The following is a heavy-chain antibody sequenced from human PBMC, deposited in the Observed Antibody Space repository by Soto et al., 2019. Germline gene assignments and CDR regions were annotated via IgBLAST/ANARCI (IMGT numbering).Heavy chain of an antibody. J-gene: IGHJ6*02. Sequence: SETLSLTCAVYGGSFSGYYWSWIRQPPGKGLEWIGEINHSGSTNYNPSLKSRVTISVDTSKNQFSLKLTSVTAADTAVYYCARHLYYDISPGYLRPYHYYGMDVWGQGTTVTVSS. D-gene: IGHD3-9*01. CDR2: INHSGST. CDR3: ARHLYYDISPGYLRPYHYYGMDV. V-gene: IGHV4-34*01. CDR1: GGSFSGYY.